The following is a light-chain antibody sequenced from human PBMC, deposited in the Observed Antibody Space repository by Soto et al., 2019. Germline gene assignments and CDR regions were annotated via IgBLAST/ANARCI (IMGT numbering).Light chain of an antibody. CDR1: QSVSSS. V-gene: IGKV3-15*01. CDR2: GAS. Sequence: EIVLTQSPATMSVSPGETATLSCRASQSVSSSLAWYQQTPGRAPRLLIYGASNRATDIPTRFSGSGSGTEFTLTISGLLSEDFAVYYCQQYNNWPPLTFGGGTKVEIK. CDR3: QQYNNWPPLT. J-gene: IGKJ4*01.